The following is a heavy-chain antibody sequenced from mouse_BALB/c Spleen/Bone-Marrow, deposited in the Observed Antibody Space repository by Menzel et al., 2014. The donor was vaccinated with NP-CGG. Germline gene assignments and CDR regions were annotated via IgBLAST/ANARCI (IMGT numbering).Heavy chain of an antibody. V-gene: IGHV1S56*01. J-gene: IGHJ2*01. Sequence: QVQLQQSGPELVKPGASVRISCKASGYTFTLYYIHWVKQRPGQGLEWIGWTFPGNVNTNYNEKFKGEATLTADKSSSTAYMNISSLTSEDSAVYFCARRYDGYFDYWGQGTTLTVSS. CDR3: ARRYDGYFDY. D-gene: IGHD2-3*01. CDR2: TFPGNVNT. CDR1: GYTFTLYY.